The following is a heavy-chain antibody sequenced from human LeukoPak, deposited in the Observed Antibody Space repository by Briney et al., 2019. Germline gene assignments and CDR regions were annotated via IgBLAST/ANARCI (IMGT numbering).Heavy chain of an antibody. CDR1: GYTFPNYG. Sequence: ASVKVSCKASGYTFPNYGISWLRQAPGQGLEWMGWVSTYNGNTNYAQKFQGRVTMTTDTSTSTAYMELRSLRSDDTALYYCARDYPDCGVGCHYIRHDYWGQGTLVTVSS. V-gene: IGHV1-18*01. D-gene: IGHD2-21*02. CDR3: ARDYPDCGVGCHYIRHDY. CDR2: VSTYNGNT. J-gene: IGHJ4*02.